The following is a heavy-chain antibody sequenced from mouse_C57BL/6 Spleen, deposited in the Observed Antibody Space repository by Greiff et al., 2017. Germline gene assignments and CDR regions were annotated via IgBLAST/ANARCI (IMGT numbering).Heavy chain of an antibody. CDR3: TAPLLRRWYY. Sequence: VQLQQSGAELVRPGASVKLSCTASGFHIKDDYMHWVKQRPEQGLEWIGWIDPENGDTEYASKFQGKATITADTSSNTAYLQLSSLTSEDTAVYYCTAPLLRRWYYWGQGTTLTVSS. CDR2: IDPENGDT. D-gene: IGHD1-1*02. V-gene: IGHV14-4*01. J-gene: IGHJ2*01. CDR1: GFHIKDDY.